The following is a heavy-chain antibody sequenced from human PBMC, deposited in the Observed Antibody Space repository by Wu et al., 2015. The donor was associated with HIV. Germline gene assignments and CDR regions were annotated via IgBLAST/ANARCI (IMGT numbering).Heavy chain of an antibody. V-gene: IGHV1-2*02. J-gene: IGHJ4*02. CDR3: AKFYSSSWYYFDY. CDR2: INFNSGGA. D-gene: IGHD6-13*01. CDR1: GYTFTGYY. Sequence: QAHLVQSGAEVKKPGASVKVSCEASGYTFTGYYIHWVRQAPGQGLEWMAWINFNSGGANSAQMFQGRVTMTRDTSITTAYLELSSLTSDDTAVYYCAKFYSSSWYYFDYWARTLVTVFS.